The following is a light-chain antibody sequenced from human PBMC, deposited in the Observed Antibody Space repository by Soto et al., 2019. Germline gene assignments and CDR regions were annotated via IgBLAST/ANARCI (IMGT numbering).Light chain of an antibody. J-gene: IGKJ1*01. CDR1: QSVSISY. CDR2: GAY. CDR3: QHYGSSRWT. Sequence: EIVLTQSPGTLSLSPGERATLSCRASQSVSISYLAWYQQKPGQAPRLLIYGAYSRATCIPDRFSGSGSGTDFTLTISRLEPEDFAVYYCQHYGSSRWTFGQGTKVEIK. V-gene: IGKV3-20*01.